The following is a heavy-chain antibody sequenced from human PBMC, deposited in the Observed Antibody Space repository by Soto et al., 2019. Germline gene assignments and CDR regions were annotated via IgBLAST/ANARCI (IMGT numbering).Heavy chain of an antibody. CDR1: GGSVNGYY. Sequence: SETLSLTCAVYGGSVNGYYWNWIRQPPGNVLEWLGEINHTGGTHYNPSLKSRVTMSVDTSKNQFSLKLSSVTAADTAVYYCARSPAGGTLTPYYYYGLDVWGQGTTVTVSS. D-gene: IGHD3-9*01. CDR3: ARSPAGGTLTPYYYYGLDV. CDR2: INHTGGT. J-gene: IGHJ6*02. V-gene: IGHV4-34*10.